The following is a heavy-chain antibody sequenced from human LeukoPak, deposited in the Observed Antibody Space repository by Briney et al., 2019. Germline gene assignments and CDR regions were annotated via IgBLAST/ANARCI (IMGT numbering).Heavy chain of an antibody. J-gene: IGHJ5*02. CDR2: INHSGST. CDR1: GGSFSGYY. Sequence: SETLSLTCAVYGGSFSGYYWSWIRQPPGKGLEWIGEINHSGSTNYKPSLKSRVTISVDTSKNQFSLKLSSVTAADTAVYFCARRQPSYDILTGYYSWFDPWGQGTLVTVSS. D-gene: IGHD3-9*01. CDR3: ARRQPSYDILTGYYSWFDP. V-gene: IGHV4-34*01.